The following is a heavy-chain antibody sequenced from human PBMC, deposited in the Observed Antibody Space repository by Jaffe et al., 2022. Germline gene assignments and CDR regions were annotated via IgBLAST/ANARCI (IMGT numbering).Heavy chain of an antibody. V-gene: IGHV1-8*01. J-gene: IGHJ3*02. D-gene: IGHD3-3*01. CDR2: MNPNSGNT. Sequence: QVQLVQSGAEVKKPGASVKVSCKASGYTFTSYDINWVRQATGQGLEWMGWMNPNSGNTGYAQKFQGRVTMTRNTSISTAYMELSSLRFEDTAVYYCARALKSYYDVWSAYHPEAFDIWGQGTMVTVSS. CDR3: ARALKSYYDVWSAYHPEAFDI. CDR1: GYTFTSYD.